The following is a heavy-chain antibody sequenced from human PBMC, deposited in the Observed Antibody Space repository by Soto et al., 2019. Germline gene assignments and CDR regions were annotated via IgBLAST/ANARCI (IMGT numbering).Heavy chain of an antibody. CDR2: INPSGGST. J-gene: IGHJ6*04. V-gene: IGHV1-46*01. Sequence: GASVKVSCKASGYTFTSYYMHWVRQAPGQGLEWMGIINPSGGSTSYAQKFQGRVTMTRDTSTSTVYMELSSLRSEDTAVYYCATLWGYCSSTSRYAFYPTLDVWGKGTTVTVSS. CDR1: GYTFTSYY. D-gene: IGHD2-2*01. CDR3: ATLWGYCSSTSRYAFYPTLDV.